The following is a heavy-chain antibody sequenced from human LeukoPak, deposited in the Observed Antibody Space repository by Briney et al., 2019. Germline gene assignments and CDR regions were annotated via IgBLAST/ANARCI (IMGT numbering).Heavy chain of an antibody. CDR1: GFTFSSYA. J-gene: IGHJ4*02. CDR3: AKASWVSRADAVL. D-gene: IGHD3-16*01. V-gene: IGHV3-23*01. CDR2: LSGDGET. Sequence: GGSLRLSCAASGFTFSSYAMSWVRQAPARGLEWASSLSGDGETFYIDSVKGRFTLSRDESRNTVYLQLNNLRVEDTAVYFCAKASWVSRADAVLWGQGTLVTVSS.